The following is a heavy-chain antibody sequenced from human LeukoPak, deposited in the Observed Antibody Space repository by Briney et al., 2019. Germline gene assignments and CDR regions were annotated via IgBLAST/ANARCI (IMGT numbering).Heavy chain of an antibody. Sequence: PGGSLRLSCAASGFTFYDYGMSWVRQVPGKGLEWVSGINWNGGSRVYADSVRGRFTISRDNAKNSVYLQMNSLRAEDTALYYCASGRLDLLSSPLDYWGQGTLVTVSS. J-gene: IGHJ4*02. CDR1: GFTFYDYG. CDR3: ASGRLDLLSSPLDY. V-gene: IGHV3-20*04. CDR2: INWNGGSR. D-gene: IGHD3-9*01.